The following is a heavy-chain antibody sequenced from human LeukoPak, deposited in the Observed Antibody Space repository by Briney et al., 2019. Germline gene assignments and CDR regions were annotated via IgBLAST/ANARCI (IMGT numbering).Heavy chain of an antibody. CDR2: IYYSGST. CDR1: GGSISSYY. J-gene: IGHJ5*02. V-gene: IGHV4-59*01. CDR3: ARDYCGGDCYSGEYNWFDP. D-gene: IGHD2-21*02. Sequence: PSETLSLTCTVSGGSISSYYWSWIRQPPGKGLEWIGYIYYSGSTNYNPSLKSRVTISVDTSKNQFSLKLSSVTAADTAVYYCARDYCGGDCYSGEYNWFDPWGQGTLVTVSS.